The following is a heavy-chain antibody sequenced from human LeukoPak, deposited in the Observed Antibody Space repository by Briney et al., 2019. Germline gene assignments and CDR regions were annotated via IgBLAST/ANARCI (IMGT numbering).Heavy chain of an antibody. D-gene: IGHD5-12*01. CDR3: ASIVATKFDY. Sequence: SETLSLTCTVSGGSISSSSYYWGWLRQPPGKGLEWIGSIYYSGSTYYNPSLKSRFTISVDTSKNQFSLKLSSVTAADTAVYYCASIVATKFDYWGQGTLVTVSS. V-gene: IGHV4-39*01. J-gene: IGHJ4*02. CDR2: IYYSGST. CDR1: GGSISSSSYY.